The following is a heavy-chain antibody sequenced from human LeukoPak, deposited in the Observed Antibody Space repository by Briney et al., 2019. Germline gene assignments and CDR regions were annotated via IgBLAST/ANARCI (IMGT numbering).Heavy chain of an antibody. CDR3: ARVMTVAASESFDY. V-gene: IGHV3-48*04. CDR2: ISASGGTT. CDR1: GVTFSGYS. D-gene: IGHD6-19*01. Sequence: GSLRLSCSTSGVTFSGYSMNWVRRAPGKGLEWLSCISASGGTTYYADSVKGRFTISRDNAKNSLYLQMNSLRAEDTAVYYCARVMTVAASESFDYWGQGTLVTVSS. J-gene: IGHJ4*02.